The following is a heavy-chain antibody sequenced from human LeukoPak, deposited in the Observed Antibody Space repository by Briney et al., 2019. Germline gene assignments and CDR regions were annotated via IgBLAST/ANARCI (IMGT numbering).Heavy chain of an antibody. J-gene: IGHJ4*02. CDR2: INEDGSKM. V-gene: IGHV3-7*01. CDR3: VRDAPGREGPHY. CDR1: GFAFSDYW. Sequence: GGSLRLSCAASGFAFSDYWMNWVRPTPGKGLEWVAHINEDGSKMGYVDPVKGRFTISRDNAKNSLSLQMNSLRAEDTAVYHCVRDAPGREGPHYWGQGTLVTVSS.